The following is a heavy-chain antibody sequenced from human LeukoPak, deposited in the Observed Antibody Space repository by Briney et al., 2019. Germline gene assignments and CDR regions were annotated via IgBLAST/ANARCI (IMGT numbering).Heavy chain of an antibody. CDR2: IYTNGST. CDR3: ARDPGDWRGEPNYFDY. J-gene: IGHJ4*02. Sequence: SETLSLTCTVSGGSISSYYWSWIRQPAGKGLEWIGRIYTNGSTNYNPSLKSRVTMSVDTSKNQFSLKLSSVTAADTAVYYCARDPGDWRGEPNYFDYWGQGTLVTVSS. D-gene: IGHD3-16*01. V-gene: IGHV4-4*07. CDR1: GGSISSYY.